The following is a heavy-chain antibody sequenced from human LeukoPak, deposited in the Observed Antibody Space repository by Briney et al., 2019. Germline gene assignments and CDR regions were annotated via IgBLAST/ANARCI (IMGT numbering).Heavy chain of an antibody. J-gene: IGHJ6*03. CDR1: GFTVSSNY. Sequence: PGGSLRLSCAASGFTVSSNYMSWVRQAPGKGLEWVSVIYSGGSTYYADSVKGRFTISRDNSKNTLYLQMNSLRAEDTAVYYCARDRGWYNMDVWGKGTTVTVSS. CDR3: ARDRGWYNMDV. CDR2: IYSGGST. D-gene: IGHD6-19*01. V-gene: IGHV3-53*01.